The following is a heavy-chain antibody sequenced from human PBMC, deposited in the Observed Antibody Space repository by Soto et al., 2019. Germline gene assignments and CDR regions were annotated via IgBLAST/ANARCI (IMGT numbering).Heavy chain of an antibody. V-gene: IGHV3-23*01. Sequence: GGSLRLSCAASGFTFSSYAMSWVRQAPGKGLEWVSAISGSGGSTYYADSVKGRFTISRDNSKNTLYLQMNSLRAEDTAVYYWAKDESVTTCEIFDYWGQGVPVTVSS. CDR1: GFTFSSYA. D-gene: IGHD4-17*01. CDR2: ISGSGGST. J-gene: IGHJ4*02. CDR3: AKDESVTTCEIFDY.